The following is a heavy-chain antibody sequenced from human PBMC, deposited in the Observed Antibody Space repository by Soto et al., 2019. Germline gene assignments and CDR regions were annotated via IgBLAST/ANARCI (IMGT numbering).Heavy chain of an antibody. CDR1: GDSISSSY. V-gene: IGHV4-59*01. CDR3: ARMNYYDTSGYPFDY. D-gene: IGHD3-22*01. Sequence: PSETLSLTCTVSGDSISSSYWSWIRQPPRKGLEWIGYIYFRGTTNYNPSLKSRVTMSADTSKNQFSLKLNSVTAADTAVYYCARMNYYDTSGYPFDYWGQGMMVTVSS. J-gene: IGHJ4*02. CDR2: IYFRGTT.